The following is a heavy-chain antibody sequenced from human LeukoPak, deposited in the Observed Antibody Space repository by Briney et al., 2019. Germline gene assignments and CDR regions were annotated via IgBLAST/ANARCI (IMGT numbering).Heavy chain of an antibody. CDR1: GYSFSSYW. J-gene: IGHJ3*02. D-gene: IGHD2-15*01. Sequence: GESLKISCQGSGYSFSSYWIAWVRQMPGKGLEWMGIIYPDDSDTRYSPSFQGQVTISADRSISTAYLQWSSLEASDTAMYYCAGQDIVVVATTTRAFDIWGQGTMVTVSS. CDR3: AGQDIVVVATTTRAFDI. V-gene: IGHV5-51*01. CDR2: IYPDDSDT.